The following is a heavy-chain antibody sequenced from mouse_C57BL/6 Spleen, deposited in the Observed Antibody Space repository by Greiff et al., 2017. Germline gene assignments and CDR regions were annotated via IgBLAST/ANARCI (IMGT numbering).Heavy chain of an antibody. CDR2: IYPGDGDT. CDR3: ARGDYSYDGLDY. Sequence: VQLQQSGPELVKPGASVKISCKASGYAFSSSWMNWVKQRPGKGLEWIGRIYPGDGDTNYNGKFKGKATLTADKSSSTAYMQLSSLTSEDSAVSFSARGDYSYDGLDYWGQGTTLTVSS. CDR1: GYAFSSSW. J-gene: IGHJ2*01. D-gene: IGHD2-12*01. V-gene: IGHV1-82*01.